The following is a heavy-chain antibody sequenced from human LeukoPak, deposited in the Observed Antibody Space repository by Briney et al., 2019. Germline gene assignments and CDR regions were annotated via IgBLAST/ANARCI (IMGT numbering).Heavy chain of an antibody. Sequence: SETLSLTCTVSGGSISNSSYYWGWIRQPPGKGLEWIGSIYYSGSTYYNPSLKSRVTISVDTSKNQFSLKLSSVTAADTAVYYCARDHIAAAGTSWFDPWGQGTLVTVSS. CDR3: ARDHIAAAGTSWFDP. CDR1: GGSISNSSYY. J-gene: IGHJ5*02. V-gene: IGHV4-39*07. D-gene: IGHD6-13*01. CDR2: IYYSGST.